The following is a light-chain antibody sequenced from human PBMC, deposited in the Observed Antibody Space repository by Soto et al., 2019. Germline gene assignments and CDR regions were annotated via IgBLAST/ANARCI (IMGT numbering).Light chain of an antibody. Sequence: EMVLTQSPGTLSLSPGERATLSCRASQSVSSSYLAWYQQKPGQAPRLLIYGASSRATGIPDRLSGSGSGTDLTLTISRLEPEDFAVYYCQQYGTSPTFGGGTTVAIQ. V-gene: IGKV3-20*01. CDR1: QSVSSSY. CDR3: QQYGTSPT. CDR2: GAS. J-gene: IGKJ4*01.